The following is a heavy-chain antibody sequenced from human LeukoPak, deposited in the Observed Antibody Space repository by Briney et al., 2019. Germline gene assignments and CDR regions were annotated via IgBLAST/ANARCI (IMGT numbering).Heavy chain of an antibody. J-gene: IGHJ6*03. CDR3: ARVGIHIGGFYYYYYMDV. D-gene: IGHD3-10*01. CDR1: GYTFTGYY. V-gene: IGHV1-2*02. CDR2: INPNSGGT. Sequence: ASVKVSCKASGYTFTGYYMHWVRQAPGQGLERMGWINPNSGGTNYAQKFQGRVTMTRDTSISTAYMELSRLRSDDTAVYYCARVGIHIGGFYYYYYMDVWGKGTTVTVSS.